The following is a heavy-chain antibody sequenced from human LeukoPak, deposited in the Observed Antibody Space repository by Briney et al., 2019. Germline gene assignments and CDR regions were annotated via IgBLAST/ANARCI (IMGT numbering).Heavy chain of an antibody. Sequence: QSGGSLRLSCAASGFTFSSYGMHWVRQAPGKGLEWVAVIWYDGSSKCYADSVKGRFTISRDNSKNTLYLQMNSLRAEDTAMYYCARDGYSSGWNWFDPWGQGTLVTVSS. J-gene: IGHJ5*02. CDR1: GFTFSSYG. CDR3: ARDGYSSGWNWFDP. D-gene: IGHD6-19*01. V-gene: IGHV3-33*01. CDR2: IWYDGSSK.